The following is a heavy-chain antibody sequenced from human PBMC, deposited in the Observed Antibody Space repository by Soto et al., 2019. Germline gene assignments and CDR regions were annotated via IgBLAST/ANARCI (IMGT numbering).Heavy chain of an antibody. V-gene: IGHV4-4*02. CDR3: ARVRQGCSANNCYFDP. J-gene: IGHJ5*01. D-gene: IGHD1-1*01. CDR2: VHISGHS. Sequence: SETLSLTCTLSGGSVRAPDWWNWVRQSPDKGLEWIAEVHISGHSNYNPSLRSRVSVSIDSSKSQFYLNLNSVTAADTAIYYCARVRQGCSANNCYFDPWGQGTQVTV. CDR1: GGSVRAPDW.